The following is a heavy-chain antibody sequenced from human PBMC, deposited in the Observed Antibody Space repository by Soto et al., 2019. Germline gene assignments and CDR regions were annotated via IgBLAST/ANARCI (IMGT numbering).Heavy chain of an antibody. CDR2: ISSTNTYI. CDR3: ARDFHGSGTFDY. V-gene: IGHV3-21*01. CDR1: GFTFSSYA. Sequence: GGSLRLSCAASGFTFSSYAIHWVRQAPGKGLEWVSSISSTNTYIYYADSVKGRFTISRDNTKNSLYLQMNSLRAEDTAVYYCARDFHGSGTFDYWGQGTLVTVSS. J-gene: IGHJ4*02. D-gene: IGHD3-10*01.